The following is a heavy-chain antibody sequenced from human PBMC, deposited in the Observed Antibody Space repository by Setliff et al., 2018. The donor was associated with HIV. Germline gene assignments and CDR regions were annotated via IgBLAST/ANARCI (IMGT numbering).Heavy chain of an antibody. CDR2: IDHSGNI. CDR3: ARGLNYYGSGSYLPLGY. D-gene: IGHD3-10*01. Sequence: PSETLSLTCAVYGGSFNDYYWIWIRQPPGKGLEWIGEIDHSGNIKYHASLKSRVTISKDTSKNQISLKLRSVTAADTAVYYCARGLNYYGSGSYLPLGYWGQGTLVTVSS. J-gene: IGHJ4*02. CDR1: GGSFNDYY. V-gene: IGHV4-34*01.